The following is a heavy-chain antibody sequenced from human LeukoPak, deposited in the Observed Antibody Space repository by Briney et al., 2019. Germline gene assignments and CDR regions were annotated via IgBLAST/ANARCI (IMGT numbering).Heavy chain of an antibody. D-gene: IGHD1-26*01. CDR3: ARGLVGAIDY. V-gene: IGHV4-39*01. CDR2: IYYSGST. Sequence: SETLSLTCTVSGGSISSSSYYWGWIRQPPGKGLEWIGTIYYSGSTYYNPSLKSRVTISVDTSKNRFSLKLSSVTAADTAVYYCARGLVGAIDYWGQGTLVTVSS. CDR1: GGSISSSSYY. J-gene: IGHJ4*02.